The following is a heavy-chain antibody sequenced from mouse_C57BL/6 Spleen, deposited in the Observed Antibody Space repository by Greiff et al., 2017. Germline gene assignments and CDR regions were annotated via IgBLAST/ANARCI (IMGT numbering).Heavy chain of an antibody. CDR3: ARHYYGSSYSLY. J-gene: IGHJ2*01. CDR2: FYPGDGDT. CDR1: GYAFSSSW. V-gene: IGHV1-82*01. D-gene: IGHD1-1*01. Sequence: VQLQQSGPELVKPGASVKISCKASGYAFSSSWMNWVKQRPGKGLEWIGRFYPGDGDTNYNGKFKGKATLTADKSSSTAYVQLSSLTSEDSAVYFCARHYYGSSYSLYWGQGTTLTVSS.